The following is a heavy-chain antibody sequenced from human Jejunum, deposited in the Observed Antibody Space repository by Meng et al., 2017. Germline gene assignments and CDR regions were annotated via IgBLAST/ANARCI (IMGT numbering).Heavy chain of an antibody. V-gene: IGHV1-3*04. Sequence: ASVKVSCKASGYTFTSYAIHWVRQAPGQRLEWMGWINTGNGDTKYSPKFQGRVTITRDTSANTGYMELSSLRSEDTAMYYCTRVKFGGMYVAPLAIWGPGKRV. CDR3: TRVKFGGMYVAPLAI. CDR1: GYTFTSYA. CDR2: INTGNGDT. J-gene: IGHJ3*02. D-gene: IGHD3-10*01.